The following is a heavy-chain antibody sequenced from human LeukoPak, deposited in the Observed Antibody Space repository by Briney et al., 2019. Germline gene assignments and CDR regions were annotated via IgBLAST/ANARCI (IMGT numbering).Heavy chain of an antibody. CDR3: ARPQNFGWLLNYSYYMDV. D-gene: IGHD3-9*01. V-gene: IGHV4-59*01. J-gene: IGHJ6*03. CDR2: ISYSGTT. Sequence: SETLSLTCNVSGGSISSYYWSWIRQPPGKGLEWIGYISYSGTTNYNPSLKSRVTISLDTSKNQFSLMLSSVTAADTAVYCCARPQNFGWLLNYSYYMDVWGKGTTVTVSS. CDR1: GGSISSYY.